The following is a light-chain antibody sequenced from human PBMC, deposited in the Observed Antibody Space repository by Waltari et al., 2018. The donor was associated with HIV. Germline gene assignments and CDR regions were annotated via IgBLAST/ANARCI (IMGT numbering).Light chain of an antibody. V-gene: IGLV2-23*02. CDR1: SSDVGGYNL. Sequence: QSALTQPASVSGSPGQSITISCTGTSSDVGGYNLVSWYQQHPGKAPKLMIYGVSKRPSGVSNRFAGAKSGNTASLTISVLQAEDEADYYCCAYAGSTTYVIFGGGTKLTVL. J-gene: IGLJ2*01. CDR2: GVS. CDR3: CAYAGSTTYVI.